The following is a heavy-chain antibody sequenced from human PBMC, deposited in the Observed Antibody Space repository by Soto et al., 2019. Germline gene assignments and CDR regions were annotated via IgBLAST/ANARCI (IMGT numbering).Heavy chain of an antibody. CDR3: MRGGWGDSPIDY. CDR1: GGSIRGYY. J-gene: IGHJ4*02. V-gene: IGHV4-4*07. Sequence: PSETLSLTCTVSGGSIRGYYWSWIRQSAGMGLEWIGRMHTSGSTNYNPSLKSRVTISVDMSKNQIALKLTSDDTAVYYCMRGGWGDSPIDYWGQGTQVTVSS. CDR2: MHTSGST. D-gene: IGHD1-26*01.